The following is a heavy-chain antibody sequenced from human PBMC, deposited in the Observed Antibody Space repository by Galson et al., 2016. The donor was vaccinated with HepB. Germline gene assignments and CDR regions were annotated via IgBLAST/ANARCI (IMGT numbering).Heavy chain of an antibody. CDR2: ISYSGST. CDR1: GVSISSGGYY. J-gene: IGHJ6*02. V-gene: IGHV4-31*03. Sequence: TLSLTCTVSGVSISSGGYYWTWIRQHPGKGLEWIGYISYSGSTYYTPSLRSRVTMSVDTSKNQFSLMLSSVTAADTAVYYCARDQPSRDPYYGMDVWGQGTTVTVSS. CDR3: ARDQPSRDPYYGMDV.